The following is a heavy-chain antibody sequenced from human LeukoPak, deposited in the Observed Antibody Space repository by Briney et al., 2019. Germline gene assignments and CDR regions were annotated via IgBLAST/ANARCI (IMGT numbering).Heavy chain of an antibody. CDR2: INPNSGGT. CDR1: GYTFTGYY. J-gene: IGHJ6*03. V-gene: IGHV1-2*02. Sequence: ASVKVSCKASGYTFTGYYMHWVRQAPGQGLEWMGWINPNSGGTNYAQKFQGRVTMTRDTSISTAYMELSRLRSDDTAVYYCARGQREAAWDYYYYMDVWGKGTTVTVSS. D-gene: IGHD1-26*01. CDR3: ARGQREAAWDYYYYMDV.